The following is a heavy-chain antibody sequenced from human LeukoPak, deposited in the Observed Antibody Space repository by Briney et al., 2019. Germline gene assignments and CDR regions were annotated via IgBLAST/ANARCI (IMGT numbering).Heavy chain of an antibody. Sequence: ASVEVSCKASGYTFTGYYMHWVRQAPGQGLEWMGWINPNSGGTNYAQKFQGRVTMTRDTSISTAYMELSRLRPDDTAVYYCARVAYDILTGYYTVPRYEFDYWGQGTLVTVSS. V-gene: IGHV1-2*02. CDR3: ARVAYDILTGYYTVPRYEFDY. CDR1: GYTFTGYY. CDR2: INPNSGGT. D-gene: IGHD3-9*01. J-gene: IGHJ4*02.